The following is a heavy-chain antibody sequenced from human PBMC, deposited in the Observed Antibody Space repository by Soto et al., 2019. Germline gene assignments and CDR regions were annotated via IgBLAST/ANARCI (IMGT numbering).Heavy chain of an antibody. CDR2: IYYSGST. J-gene: IGHJ4*02. CDR3: ARQHRGGYSYGNIDY. Sequence: SETLSLTCTVSGGSISSSSYYWGWIRQPPGKGLEWIGSIYYSGSTYYNPSLKSRVTISVDTSKNQFSLKLSSVTAADTAVYYCARQHRGGYSYGNIDYWGQGALVTVSS. CDR1: GGSISSSSYY. V-gene: IGHV4-39*01. D-gene: IGHD5-18*01.